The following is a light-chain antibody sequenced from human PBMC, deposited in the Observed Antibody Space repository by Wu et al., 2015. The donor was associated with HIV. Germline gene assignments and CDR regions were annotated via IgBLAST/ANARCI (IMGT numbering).Light chain of an antibody. CDR2: GAS. J-gene: IGKJ2*01. Sequence: EIVLTQSPGTLSLSPGEGATLSCRASQSVSSTSLAWYQQKSGQAPKLLIYGASNRATGIPDRFSGGGSGTDFTLTISRLEPEDFAVYYCQHYGTSPPYTFGQGTKLEIK. CDR3: QHYGTSPPYT. CDR1: QSVSSTS. V-gene: IGKV3-20*01.